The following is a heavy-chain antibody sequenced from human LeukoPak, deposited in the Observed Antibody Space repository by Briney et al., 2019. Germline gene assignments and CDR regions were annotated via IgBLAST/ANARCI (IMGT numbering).Heavy chain of an antibody. J-gene: IGHJ5*02. CDR3: ARDTTPPYIVVVPAAPKYWFDP. D-gene: IGHD2-2*01. CDR2: INPSGGST. V-gene: IGHV1-46*01. Sequence: ASVKVSCKASGYTFTSYYMHWVRQAPGQGLEWMGIINPSGGSTSYAQKFQGRATMTRDTSTSTVYMELSSLRSEDTAVYYCARDTTPPYIVVVPAAPKYWFDPWGQGTLVTVSS. CDR1: GYTFTSYY.